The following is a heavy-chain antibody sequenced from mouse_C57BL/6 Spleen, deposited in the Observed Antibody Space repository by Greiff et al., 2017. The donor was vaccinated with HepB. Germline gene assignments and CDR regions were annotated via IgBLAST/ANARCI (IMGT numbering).Heavy chain of an antibody. J-gene: IGHJ2*01. CDR3: ARPGY. CDR1: GYTFTSYW. CDR2: IDPSDSYT. Sequence: VKLQQPGAELVKPGASVKLSCKASGYTFTSYWMQWVKQRPGQGLEWIGEIDPSDSYTNYNQKFKGKATLTVDTSSSTAYMQLSSLTSEDSAVYYCARPGYWGQGTTLTVSS. V-gene: IGHV1-50*01.